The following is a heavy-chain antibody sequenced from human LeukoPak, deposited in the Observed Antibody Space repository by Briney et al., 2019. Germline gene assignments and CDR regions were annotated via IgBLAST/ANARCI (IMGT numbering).Heavy chain of an antibody. CDR1: GYTCTSYG. D-gene: IGHD6-13*01. CDR2: ISAYNGNT. J-gene: IGHJ6*03. Sequence: ASVKVSCKASGYTCTSYGISWVRQAPGQGHGRMGWISAYNGNTNYAQKLHGRVTMTTDTSASTAYMELRSLRSDDTAVYYCARIGGSSSWYIVGNYYYYMDVWGKGTTVTISS. V-gene: IGHV1-18*01. CDR3: ARIGGSSSWYIVGNYYYYMDV.